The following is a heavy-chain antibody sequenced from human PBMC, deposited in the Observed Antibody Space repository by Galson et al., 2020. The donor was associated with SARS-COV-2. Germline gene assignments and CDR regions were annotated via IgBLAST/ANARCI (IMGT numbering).Heavy chain of an antibody. Sequence: SGPTLVKPTQTLTLTCTFSGFSLSTSGVGVGWIRQPPGKALEWLALIYWNDDKRYSPSLKSRLTITKDTSKNQVVLTMTNMDPVDTATYYCAHTGYRIAVAGTLTGLVFDYWGQGTLVTVSS. V-gene: IGHV2-5*01. CDR3: AHTGYRIAVAGTLTGLVFDY. J-gene: IGHJ4*02. CDR2: IYWNDDK. D-gene: IGHD6-19*01. CDR1: GFSLSTSGVG.